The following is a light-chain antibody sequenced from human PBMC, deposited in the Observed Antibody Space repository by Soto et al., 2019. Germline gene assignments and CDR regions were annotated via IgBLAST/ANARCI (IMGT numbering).Light chain of an antibody. CDR3: QQYNNWPLYT. J-gene: IGKJ2*01. V-gene: IGKV3-15*01. Sequence: EIVMTQSPATLSVSPGERATLSCRASQSISSNVAWYQQRPGQAPRLLIYDASTRATGIPARFSGSGSGTEFTLTISSLQYEDFAVYYCQQYNNWPLYTFGQGTKLEIK. CDR1: QSISSN. CDR2: DAS.